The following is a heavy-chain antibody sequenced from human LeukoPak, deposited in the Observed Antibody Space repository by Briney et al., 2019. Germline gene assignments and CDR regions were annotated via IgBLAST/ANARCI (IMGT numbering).Heavy chain of an antibody. D-gene: IGHD2-8*01. CDR3: ARGGIVLMVYAIQGNDNFDY. CDR1: GFTFSSYA. CDR2: ISYDGSNK. J-gene: IGHJ4*02. Sequence: GGSLRLSCAASGFTFSSYAMHWVRQAPGKGLEWVAVISYDGSNKYYADSVKGRFTISRDNSKNTLYLQMNSLRAGDTAVYYCARGGIVLMVYAIQGNDNFDYWGQGTLVTVSS. V-gene: IGHV3-30-3*01.